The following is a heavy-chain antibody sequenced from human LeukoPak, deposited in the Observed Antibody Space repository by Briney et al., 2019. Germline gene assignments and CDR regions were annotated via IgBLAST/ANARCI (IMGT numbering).Heavy chain of an antibody. J-gene: IGHJ4*02. D-gene: IGHD3-22*01. CDR3: ARGGSSGYYVDY. CDR2: ISSSSYI. V-gene: IGHV3-21*01. Sequence: PGGSPRLSCAASGFTFSSYSMNWVRQAPGKGLEWVSSISSSSYIYYADSVKGRFTISRDNAKNSLYLQMNSLRAEDTAVYYCARGGSSGYYVDYWGQGTLVTVSS. CDR1: GFTFSSYS.